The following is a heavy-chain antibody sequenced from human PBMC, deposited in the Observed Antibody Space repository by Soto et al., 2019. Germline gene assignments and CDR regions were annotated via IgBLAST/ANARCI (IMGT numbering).Heavy chain of an antibody. J-gene: IGHJ4*02. CDR1: GGSISSSSYY. CDR3: ARHEIREWPFDY. CDR2: IYYSGST. D-gene: IGHD3-3*01. Sequence: QLQLQESGPGLVKPSETLSLTCTVSGGSISSSSYYWGWIRQPPGKGLEWIGSIYYSGSTYYNPSLKSRVTISVDTSKNQFSLKLSSVTAADTAVYYCARHEIREWPFDYWGQGTLVTVSS. V-gene: IGHV4-39*01.